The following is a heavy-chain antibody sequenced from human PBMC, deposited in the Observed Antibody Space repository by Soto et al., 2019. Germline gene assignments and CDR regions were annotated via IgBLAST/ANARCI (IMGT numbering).Heavy chain of an antibody. D-gene: IGHD3-3*01. CDR3: ARGHLEWLSTDYYYYMDV. V-gene: IGHV4-59*01. Sequence: SETLSLTCTVSGGSISSYYWSWIRQPPGKGLEWIGYIYYSGSTNYNPSLKSRVTISVDTSKNQFSLKLSSVTAADTAVYYCARGHLEWLSTDYYYYMDVWGKGTTVTVSS. CDR1: GGSISSYY. CDR2: IYYSGST. J-gene: IGHJ6*03.